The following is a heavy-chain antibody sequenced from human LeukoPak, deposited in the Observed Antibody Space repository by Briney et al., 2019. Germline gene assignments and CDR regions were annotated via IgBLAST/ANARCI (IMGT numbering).Heavy chain of an antibody. CDR1: GGSISSYY. V-gene: IGHV4-34*01. J-gene: IGHJ4*02. Sequence: SETLSLTCTVSGGSISSYYWSWIRQPPGKGLEWIGVINHSGSTNYNPSLKSRVTISVDTSKNQFSLKLSSVTAADTAVYYCARGGGYLGNFDYWGQGTLVTVSS. D-gene: IGHD3-22*01. CDR2: INHSGST. CDR3: ARGGGYLGNFDY.